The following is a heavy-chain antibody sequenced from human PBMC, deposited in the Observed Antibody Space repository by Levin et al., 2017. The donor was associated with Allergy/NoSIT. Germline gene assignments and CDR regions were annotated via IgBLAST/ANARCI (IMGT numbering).Heavy chain of an antibody. CDR2: IYHSGST. CDR3: ARGSLDAYGDYANDYFDY. Sequence: KASETLSLTCAVSGGSISSGGYSWSWIRQPPGKGLEWIGYIYHSGSTYYNPSLKSRVTISVDRSKNQFSLKLSSVTAADTAVYYCARGSLDAYGDYANDYFDYWGQGTLVTVSS. V-gene: IGHV4-30-2*01. D-gene: IGHD4-17*01. CDR1: GGSISSGGYS. J-gene: IGHJ4*02.